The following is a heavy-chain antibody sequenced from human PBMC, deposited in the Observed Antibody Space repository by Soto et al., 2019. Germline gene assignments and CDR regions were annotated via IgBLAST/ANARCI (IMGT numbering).Heavy chain of an antibody. CDR2: IYYSGST. CDR1: GGSISSYY. D-gene: IGHD3-9*01. CDR3: ARQPTYYDILTGYYNNWFDP. J-gene: IGHJ5*02. V-gene: IGHV4-59*08. Sequence: SETLSLTCTVSGGSISSYYWSWIRQPPGKGLEWVWYIYYSGSTNYNPSLKSRVTISVDTSKNQFSLKLSSVTAADTAVYYCARQPTYYDILTGYYNNWFDPWGQGTLVTVSS.